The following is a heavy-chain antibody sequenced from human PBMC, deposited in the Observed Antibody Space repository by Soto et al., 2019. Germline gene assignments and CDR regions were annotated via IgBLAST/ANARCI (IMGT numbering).Heavy chain of an antibody. V-gene: IGHV3-64*01. J-gene: IGHJ6*02. Sequence: EVQLVESGGGLVQPGGSLRLSCAASGFTFSSYAMHWVRQAPGKGLEYVSAISSNGGSTYYANSVKGRFTISRDNSKNTLYLQMGSLRAEYMAVYYCARGGGEYCSSTSCYSHYYYGMDVWGQGTTVTVSS. D-gene: IGHD2-2*01. CDR2: ISSNGGST. CDR3: ARGGGEYCSSTSCYSHYYYGMDV. CDR1: GFTFSSYA.